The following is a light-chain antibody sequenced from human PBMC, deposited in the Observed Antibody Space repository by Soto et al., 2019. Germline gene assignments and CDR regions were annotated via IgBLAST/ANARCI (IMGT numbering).Light chain of an antibody. CDR1: QSISTW. CDR3: QHYNSYPLT. J-gene: IGKJ4*01. CDR2: KAS. Sequence: DIQMTQSPSTLSASVGDRVTITCRASQSISTWLAWYQQKPGKAPKVLIYKASTLESGVPSRFSGSGSGTEFSLTISSLQPDDFATYYCQHYNSYPLTFGGGTKVEIK. V-gene: IGKV1-5*03.